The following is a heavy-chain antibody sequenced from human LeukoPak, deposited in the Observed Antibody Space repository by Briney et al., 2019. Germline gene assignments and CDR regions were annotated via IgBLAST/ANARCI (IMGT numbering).Heavy chain of an antibody. CDR2: INSDGSST. CDR1: GFTFSSYW. V-gene: IGHV3-74*01. J-gene: IGHJ4*02. Sequence: TGGSLRLSCAAAGFTFSSYWMHWVRQAPGKGLAWVSRINSDGSSTAYADSVKGRFTISRDNAKNTLYLQMNSLRAEDTAVYYCSKGYCSSTRCLVGYWGQGTLVTAAS. D-gene: IGHD2-2*01. CDR3: SKGYCSSTRCLVGY.